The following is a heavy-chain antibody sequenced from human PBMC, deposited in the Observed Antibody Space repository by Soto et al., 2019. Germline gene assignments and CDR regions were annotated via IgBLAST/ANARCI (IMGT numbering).Heavy chain of an antibody. CDR1: GYTFTSYG. D-gene: IGHD3-22*01. Sequence: ASVKVSCKASGYTFTSYGISWVRQAPGQGLEWMGWISAYNGNTNYAQKLQGRVTVTTDTSTSTAYMELRSLRSDDTAVYYCARDQSSGQIDYYYGMDVWGQGTTVTVSS. V-gene: IGHV1-18*01. CDR3: ARDQSSGQIDYYYGMDV. CDR2: ISAYNGNT. J-gene: IGHJ6*02.